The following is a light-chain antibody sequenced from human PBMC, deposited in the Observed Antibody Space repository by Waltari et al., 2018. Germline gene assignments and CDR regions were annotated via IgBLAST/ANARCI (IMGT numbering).Light chain of an antibody. Sequence: SYELTQPPSVSVSPGQTARITCSGDALPRQYAYWYQQKSGQAPIPVIYEDSNRPSGIPERFSGSSSGTMATLTVTGAQVEDEADYYCYSTDISGTERVFGGGTKLTVL. CDR2: EDS. CDR1: ALPRQY. CDR3: YSTDISGTERV. J-gene: IGLJ2*01. V-gene: IGLV3-10*01.